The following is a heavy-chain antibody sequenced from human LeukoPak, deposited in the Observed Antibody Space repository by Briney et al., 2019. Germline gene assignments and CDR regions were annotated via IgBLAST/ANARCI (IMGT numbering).Heavy chain of an antibody. CDR3: ARGGLYNWNYSDYYYHYMDV. J-gene: IGHJ6*03. CDR1: GGSLSSYY. D-gene: IGHD1-7*01. CDR2: IYYSGST. Sequence: SETLSLTCTVSGGSLSSYYWSWIRQPPGKGLEWIGYIYYSGSTNYNPSLKSRVTISVDTSKNQCSLKLSSVTAADTAVYYCARGGLYNWNYSDYYYHYMDVWGKGTTVTVSS. V-gene: IGHV4-59*01.